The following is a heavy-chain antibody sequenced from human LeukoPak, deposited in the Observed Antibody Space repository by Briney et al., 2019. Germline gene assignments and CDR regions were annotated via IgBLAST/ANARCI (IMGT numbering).Heavy chain of an antibody. D-gene: IGHD4-17*01. CDR1: GFTFSSYW. V-gene: IGHV3-7*01. Sequence: GGSLRLSCAASGFTFSSYWMSWARQAPGKGLEWVANIKQDGSERYYVDSVKGRFTIYRDNAKNSLYLQMNSLRAEDTAVYYCASALYGDYEGFANLNFWGQGTLVTVSS. CDR2: IKQDGSER. J-gene: IGHJ4*02. CDR3: ASALYGDYEGFANLNF.